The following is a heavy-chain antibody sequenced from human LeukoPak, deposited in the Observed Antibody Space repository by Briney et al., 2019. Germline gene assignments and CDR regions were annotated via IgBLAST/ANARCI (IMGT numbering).Heavy chain of an antibody. Sequence: ASVKVSCKASGYTFTGYYMHWVRQAPGQGLEWMGWINPNNGDTNFAQKFQGRVAMTRDTSMNTVYMELSSLRSDDTAVYYCARRCYEFSDLDNWGQGTLVTVSS. V-gene: IGHV1-2*02. CDR3: ARRCYEFSDLDN. CDR1: GYTFTGYY. CDR2: INPNNGDT. J-gene: IGHJ4*02. D-gene: IGHD3/OR15-3a*01.